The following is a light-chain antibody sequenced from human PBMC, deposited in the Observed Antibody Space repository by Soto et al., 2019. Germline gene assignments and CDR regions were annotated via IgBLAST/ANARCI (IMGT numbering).Light chain of an antibody. Sequence: DSVLTQSPGTLSLSPGETATLSCRASQRITSSFLTWYQQRPGQAPRLLIYGASNRATGIPDRFSGGGSGTDFTLTISRLEPEDFAVFYCQHHGSSLTWTFGQGTKVDIK. CDR1: QRITSSF. CDR2: GAS. CDR3: QHHGSSLTWT. V-gene: IGKV3-20*01. J-gene: IGKJ1*01.